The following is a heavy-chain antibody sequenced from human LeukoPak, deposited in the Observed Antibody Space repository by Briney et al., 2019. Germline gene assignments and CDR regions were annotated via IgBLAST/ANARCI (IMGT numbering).Heavy chain of an antibody. CDR1: GGTSSSYA. V-gene: IGHV1-69*04. Sequence: ASVKVSCKASGGTSSSYAISWVRQAPGQGLEWMGRIIPILGIANYAQKFQGRVTITADKSTSTAYMELSSLRSEDTAVYYCARGQTYYYDSSGYYRTDYFDYWGQGTLVTVSS. CDR3: ARGQTYYYDSSGYYRTDYFDY. D-gene: IGHD3-22*01. CDR2: IIPILGIA. J-gene: IGHJ4*02.